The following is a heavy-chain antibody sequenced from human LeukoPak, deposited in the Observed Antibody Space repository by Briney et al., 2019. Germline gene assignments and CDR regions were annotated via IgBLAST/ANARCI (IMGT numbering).Heavy chain of an antibody. J-gene: IGHJ4*02. Sequence: GGALILSCAASVFTFSSYEMNWVRQAPGRGLEWVSYISSSGSTIYYADSVKGRFTISRDNAKNSLYLQMNSLRAEDTAVYYCARGSYRPDYWGQGTLVTVSS. V-gene: IGHV3-48*03. CDR2: ISSSGSTI. D-gene: IGHD1-26*01. CDR3: ARGSYRPDY. CDR1: VFTFSSYE.